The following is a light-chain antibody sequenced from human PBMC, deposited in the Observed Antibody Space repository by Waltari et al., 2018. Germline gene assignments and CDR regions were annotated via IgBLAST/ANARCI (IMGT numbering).Light chain of an antibody. CDR3: QQYTNWPLT. CDR2: DAS. J-gene: IGKJ4*01. Sequence: EIVLTQSPATLSVSPGERATLSCWASQSIRSTLAWYQQKPGQAPRLLIYDASTRATGIPVRFSGSGSGTYFTLTISSLQSEDFAVYYCQQYTNWPLTFGGGTNVEI. CDR1: QSIRST. V-gene: IGKV3D-15*01.